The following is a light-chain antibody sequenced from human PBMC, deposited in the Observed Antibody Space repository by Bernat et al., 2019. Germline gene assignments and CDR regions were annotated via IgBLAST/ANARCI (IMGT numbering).Light chain of an antibody. CDR1: QGVSSY. CDR2: DAS. Sequence: EIVLTQSPATLSLSPGERATLPCRASQGVSSYLAWYQQKPGQAPRLLIYDASNRATGIPARFSGSGPGTDFTLTISSLEPEDFAVYYCQQRSNWHPNTFGQGTRLEIK. V-gene: IGKV3D-11*01. J-gene: IGKJ5*01. CDR3: QQRSNWHPNT.